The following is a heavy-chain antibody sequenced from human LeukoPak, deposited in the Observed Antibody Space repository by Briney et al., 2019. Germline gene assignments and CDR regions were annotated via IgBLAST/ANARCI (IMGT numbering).Heavy chain of an antibody. CDR3: ARGLVPDRYYYYYYGMDV. V-gene: IGHV3-30-3*01. CDR1: GFTLSSYA. D-gene: IGHD6-19*01. CDR2: ISYDGSNK. Sequence: PGRSLRLSCAASGFTLSSYAMHWVRQAPGKGLEWVAVISYDGSNKYYADSVKGRFTISRDNSKNTLYLQMNSLRAEDTAVYYCARGLVPDRYYYYYYGMDVWGQGTTVTVSS. J-gene: IGHJ6*02.